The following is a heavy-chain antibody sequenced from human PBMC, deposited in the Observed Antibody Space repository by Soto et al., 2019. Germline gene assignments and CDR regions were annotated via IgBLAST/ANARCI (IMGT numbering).Heavy chain of an antibody. CDR1: GDSVSSNSAA. D-gene: IGHD6-19*01. V-gene: IGHV6-1*01. Sequence: SQTLSLTCAISGDSVSSNSAAWNWIRQSPSRGLEWLGRTYYRSKWYNDYAVSVKSRITINPDTSNNQFSLQLNSVTPEGTAVYYCARSRAGYSSGWDLWFDPRGEAPPVTVSS. CDR2: TYYRSKWYN. J-gene: IGHJ5*02. CDR3: ARSRAGYSSGWDLWFDP.